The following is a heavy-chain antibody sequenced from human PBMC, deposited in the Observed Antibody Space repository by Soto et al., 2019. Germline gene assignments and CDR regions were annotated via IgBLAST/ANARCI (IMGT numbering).Heavy chain of an antibody. CDR2: MNPHSGDT. CDR1: AYTFVNYE. CDR3: ARQQAMEY. J-gene: IGHJ4*02. Sequence: QVQLVQSGAEVKKPGASVKVSCKASAYTFVNYEINWVRQATGQGLEWLGWMNPHSGDTFYAQNFQGRVTITRNTSITTAYMELNSLKSEDTAVYYCARQQAMEYWGQETLVTVSS. D-gene: IGHD3-3*01. V-gene: IGHV1-8*01.